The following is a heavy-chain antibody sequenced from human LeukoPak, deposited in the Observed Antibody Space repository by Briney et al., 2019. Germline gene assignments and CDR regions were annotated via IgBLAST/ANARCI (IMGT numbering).Heavy chain of an antibody. Sequence: GGSLRLSCAASGFTLSSDTMNWVRQAPGKGLEWVSHIGHRSSDIWHADSEKGRFTASRDNAKNSVCLQMNSLRAEDSALYYCARSLTALDYWGLGTLVTVSS. CDR2: IGHRSSDI. CDR3: ARSLTALDY. CDR1: GFTLSSDT. D-gene: IGHD1-20*01. J-gene: IGHJ4*02. V-gene: IGHV3-21*05.